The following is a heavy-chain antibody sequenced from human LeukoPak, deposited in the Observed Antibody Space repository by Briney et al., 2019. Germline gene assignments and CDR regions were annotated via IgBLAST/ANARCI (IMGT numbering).Heavy chain of an antibody. D-gene: IGHD3-3*01. CDR2: IYYSGST. J-gene: IGHJ4*02. CDR1: GGSISSHY. Sequence: SETLSLTCTVSGGSISSHYWSWIRQPPGKGLEWIGYIYYSGSTNYNPSLKSRVTISVDTSKNQFSLKLSSVTAADTAVYYCARGLLDYWGQGTLVTASS. V-gene: IGHV4-59*11. CDR3: ARGLLDY.